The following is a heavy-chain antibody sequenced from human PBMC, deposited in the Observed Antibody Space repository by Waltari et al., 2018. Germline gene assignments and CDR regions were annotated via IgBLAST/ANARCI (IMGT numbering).Heavy chain of an antibody. V-gene: IGHV4-59*01. Sequence: QVQLQESGPGLVKPSETLSLTCTVSGGSISSYYWSWIRQPPGKGLEWIGYIYYSGSTNYNPSRKSRVTISVDTSKNQFSLKLSSVTAADTAVYYCARGGGYSGHDTGGFDYWGQGTLVTVSS. CDR1: GGSISSYY. J-gene: IGHJ4*02. CDR2: IYYSGST. D-gene: IGHD5-12*01. CDR3: ARGGGYSGHDTGGFDY.